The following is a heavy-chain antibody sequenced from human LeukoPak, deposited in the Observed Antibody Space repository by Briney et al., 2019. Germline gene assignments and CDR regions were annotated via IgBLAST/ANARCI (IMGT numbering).Heavy chain of an antibody. V-gene: IGHV1-69*06. CDR3: ARGRYCSSTSCLFDY. CDR1: RGTFSSYA. Sequence: SVKVSCKASRGTFSSYAISWVRQAPGQGLEWMGGIIPIFGTANYAQKFQGRVTITADKSTSTAYMELSSLRSEDTAVYYCARGRYCSSTSCLFDYWGQGTLVTVSS. CDR2: IIPIFGTA. J-gene: IGHJ4*02. D-gene: IGHD2-2*01.